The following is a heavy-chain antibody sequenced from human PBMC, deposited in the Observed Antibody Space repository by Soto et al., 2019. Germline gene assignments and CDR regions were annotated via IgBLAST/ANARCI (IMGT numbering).Heavy chain of an antibody. V-gene: IGHV3-33*01. D-gene: IGHD5-12*01. CDR1: GFTFSSYG. CDR2: IWYDGSNK. Sequence: GGSLRLSCAASGFTFSSYGMHWVRQAPGKGLEWVAVIWYDGSNKYYADSVKGRFTISRDNSKNTLYLQMNSLRAEDTAVYYCARGLLRGYSGYDSVLVDYWGQGTLVTVSS. J-gene: IGHJ4*02. CDR3: ARGLLRGYSGYDSVLVDY.